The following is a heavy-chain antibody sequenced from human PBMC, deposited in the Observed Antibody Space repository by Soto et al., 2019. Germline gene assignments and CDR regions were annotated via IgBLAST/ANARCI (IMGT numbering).Heavy chain of an antibody. V-gene: IGHV4-59*01. J-gene: IGHJ4*02. Sequence: QVQLQESGPRLVKPSETLSLTCTVSGDSISSYYWSWFRQPPGKGLEWIGYIPYTGRNNYNPSLKSRVTISVDTSKNQFALELRSVTAADTAVYFCARSPRLYEPIGYYSYYSDYWGQGTLVTVSS. CDR1: GDSISSYY. D-gene: IGHD3-22*01. CDR3: ARSPRLYEPIGYYSYYSDY. CDR2: IPYTGRN.